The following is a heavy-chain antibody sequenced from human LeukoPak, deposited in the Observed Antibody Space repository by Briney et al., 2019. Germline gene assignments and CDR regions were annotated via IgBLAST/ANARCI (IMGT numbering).Heavy chain of an antibody. D-gene: IGHD5-12*01. CDR3: ARDASGYDRYYYYYYMDV. CDR2: IYSGGST. CDR1: GYTVSSNY. Sequence: GGSLRLSCAASGYTVSSNYMSWVRQAPGKGLEWVSVIYSGGSTYYADSVKGRFTISRDNSKNTLYLQMNSLRAEATAVYYCARDASGYDRYYYYYYMDVWGKGTTVTVSS. J-gene: IGHJ6*03. V-gene: IGHV3-53*01.